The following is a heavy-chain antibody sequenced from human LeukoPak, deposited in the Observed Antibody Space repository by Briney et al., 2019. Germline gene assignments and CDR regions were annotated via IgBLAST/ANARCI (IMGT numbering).Heavy chain of an antibody. CDR2: TYYRSKWYN. CDR1: GDSVSSYTAA. V-gene: IGHV6-1*01. J-gene: IGHJ4*02. D-gene: IGHD2-15*01. Sequence: SQTLSLTCAISGDSVSSYTAAWNWIRQSPSRCLEWLGRTYYRSKWYNDYAVSVKSRMTINPDTSKNQFSLQLNSVTPEDTAVYFCARDGWPAFDFWGQGTLVTVSS. CDR3: ARDGWPAFDF.